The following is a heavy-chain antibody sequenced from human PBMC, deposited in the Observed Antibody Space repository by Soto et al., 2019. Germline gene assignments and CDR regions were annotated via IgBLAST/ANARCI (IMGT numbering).Heavy chain of an antibody. CDR1: GARSTINC. CDR3: VRDAGGPSAH. D-gene: IGHD2-15*01. CDR2: IYYSGST. V-gene: IGHV4-59*01. J-gene: IGHJ4*01. Sequence: SETMSHTCSVSGARSTINCWSWIRQAPGKGLEWIRYIYYSGSTAYNPSLKSRVTMSADTSKDQFSLKLNSVTAAGTAVYYGVRDAGGPSAHWGPGSLVTV.